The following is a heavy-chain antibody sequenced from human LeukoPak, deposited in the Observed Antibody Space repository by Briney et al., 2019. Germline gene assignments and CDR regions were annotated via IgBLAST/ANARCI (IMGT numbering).Heavy chain of an antibody. J-gene: IGHJ5*02. V-gene: IGHV4-61*02. CDR1: GGSISSGSYY. CDR3: ARTPLRGATFFTSYPNWFDT. Sequence: SETLSLTCTVSGGSISSGSYYWSWIRQPAGKGLEWIGRVYSSGSTDYNPSLKSRLSISVDTSKIQFSLRLSSVTVADTAAYYCARTPLRGATFFTSYPNWFDTWGQGTLVTVSS. CDR2: VYSSGST. D-gene: IGHD3-10*01.